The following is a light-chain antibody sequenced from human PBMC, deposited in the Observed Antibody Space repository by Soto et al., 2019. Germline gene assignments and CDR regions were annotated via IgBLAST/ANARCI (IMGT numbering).Light chain of an antibody. CDR2: RAS. CDR3: HHYNIYPQT. V-gene: IGKV3-15*01. Sequence: ELAMTPSPATLSPAPGEAVTFSCRASQGIGDTLACYQHKPGQAARLLIYRASTRATGVTARFSGSGSGREFTPTISSLQSEDVSAYFCHHYNIYPQTFGQGTRLEIK. CDR1: QGIGDT. J-gene: IGKJ2*01.